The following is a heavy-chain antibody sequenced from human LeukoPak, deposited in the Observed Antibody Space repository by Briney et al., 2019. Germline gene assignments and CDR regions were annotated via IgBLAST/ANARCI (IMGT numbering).Heavy chain of an antibody. V-gene: IGHV3-53*01. D-gene: IGHD3-22*01. CDR2: IYSSGDT. Sequence: PGGSLRLSCAASGFSVSSNYMSWVRQAPGKGLEWVSVIYSSGDTYNSDSVKGRFTISRDNSKNTLYLQMNSLRGEDTAVYYCANEGHSDSSGYPYYFDNWGQGTLVTVSS. CDR3: ANEGHSDSSGYPYYFDN. CDR1: GFSVSSNY. J-gene: IGHJ4*02.